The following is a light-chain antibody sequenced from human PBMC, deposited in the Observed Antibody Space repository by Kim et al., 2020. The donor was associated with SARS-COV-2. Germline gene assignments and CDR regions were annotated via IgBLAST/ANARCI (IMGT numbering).Light chain of an antibody. CDR3: QVWDGTSDHPGYV. CDR2: YDS. J-gene: IGLJ1*01. CDR1: NIGSKS. Sequence: GKTAGITCGGNNIGSKSVHWYQQKPGQAPVLVIYYDSDRPSGIPERFSGSNSGNTATLTISRVEAGDEADYCCQVWDGTSDHPGYVFGTGTKVTVL. V-gene: IGLV3-21*04.